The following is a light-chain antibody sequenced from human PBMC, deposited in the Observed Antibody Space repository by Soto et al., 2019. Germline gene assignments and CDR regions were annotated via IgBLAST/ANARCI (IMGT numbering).Light chain of an antibody. J-gene: IGKJ1*01. CDR1: QSVGSN. Sequence: EIVMTQSQATLSVSPGDGAPLSCRASQSVGSNLAWHQQKPGQAPRLLIYDASTWATGIPSRFSGSGSGTEFTLTISSLQPDDFATYYCQQYNSYSRTFGQGTKVDIK. V-gene: IGKV3-15*01. CDR2: DAS. CDR3: QQYNSYSRT.